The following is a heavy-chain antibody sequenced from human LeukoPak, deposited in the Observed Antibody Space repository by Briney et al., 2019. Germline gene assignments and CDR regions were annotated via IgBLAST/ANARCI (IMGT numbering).Heavy chain of an antibody. CDR1: GFTFRNYP. CDR2: ISYDGTTK. CDR3: ARVAEGGWFDP. J-gene: IGHJ5*02. Sequence: GGSLRLSCAASGFTFRNYPVHWVRQAPGKGLEWVTVISYDGTTKYYADSVKGRFTISRDNSRNTLYLQMNNLRTEDMAVYYCARVAEGGWFDPWGQGTLVTVSS. D-gene: IGHD3-16*01. V-gene: IGHV3-30*04.